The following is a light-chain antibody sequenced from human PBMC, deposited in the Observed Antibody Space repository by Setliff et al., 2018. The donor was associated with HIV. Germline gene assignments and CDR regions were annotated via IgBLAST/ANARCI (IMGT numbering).Light chain of an antibody. CDR2: DAS. CDR3: SSYTSSSTPVV. V-gene: IGLV2-14*01. Sequence: QSALTQPASVSGSPGQSITISCTGTTSDIGGYNYVSWYQQHPGKAPKLMIYDASKRPSGVSDRFSASKSDNTASLTISGLRPEDEADYYCSSYTSSSTPVVFGGGTKVTVL. CDR1: TSDIGGYNY. J-gene: IGLJ2*01.